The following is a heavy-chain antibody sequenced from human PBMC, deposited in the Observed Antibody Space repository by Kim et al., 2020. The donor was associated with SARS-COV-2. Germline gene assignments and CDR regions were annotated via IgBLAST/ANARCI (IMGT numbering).Heavy chain of an antibody. J-gene: IGHJ4*02. D-gene: IGHD6-19*01. Sequence: GGSLRLSCAVSGFTFSSYGMHWVRQAPGKGLEWVAPPPPPPPPPPHGEAAKGPPTISRDNSKNTLELQIHSLGVEDTAVYYCAKEDAVAVAGGFDCWGQGTLVTVS. V-gene: IGHV3-30*02. CDR1: GFTFSSYG. CDR3: AKEDAVAVAGGFDC. CDR2: PPPPPPPP.